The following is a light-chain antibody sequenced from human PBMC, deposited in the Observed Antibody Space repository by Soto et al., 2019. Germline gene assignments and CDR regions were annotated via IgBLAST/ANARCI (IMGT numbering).Light chain of an antibody. CDR3: QQYNSSPWT. CDR2: DAS. CDR1: QSISSW. V-gene: IGKV1-5*01. J-gene: IGKJ1*01. Sequence: IQMTTSPSTRAASVGDRVTITCRASQSISSWLAWYQQKXGKAPKLLMYDASSLESGVPSRFSGSGSGTEFTLTISSLPPDDVETYYCQQYNSSPWTFGQGTKVDIK.